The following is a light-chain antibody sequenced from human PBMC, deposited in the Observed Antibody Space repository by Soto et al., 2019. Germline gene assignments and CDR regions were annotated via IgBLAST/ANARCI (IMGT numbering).Light chain of an antibody. CDR2: DAS. CDR1: QSISSW. J-gene: IGKJ3*01. Sequence: DIQMTQSPSTLSASVGDRVTITCRASQSISSWLAWYQQKPGKAPKLLIYDASSLESGVPSRFSGSGSGTEFTITISSLQPDDFATYYCQQYNSWGTFGPGTKVDIK. CDR3: QQYNSWGT. V-gene: IGKV1-5*01.